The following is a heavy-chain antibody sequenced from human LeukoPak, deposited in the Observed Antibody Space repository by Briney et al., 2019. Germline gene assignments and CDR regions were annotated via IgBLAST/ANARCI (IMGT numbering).Heavy chain of an antibody. Sequence: SETLSLTCAVYGGSFSGYYWSWIRQTPGKGLEWIGEINHSGSTNYNPSLKSRVTISVDTSKNQFSLKLSSVTAADTAVYYCARKPHYDILTGYYTIDYWGQGTLVTVSS. J-gene: IGHJ4*02. V-gene: IGHV4-34*01. D-gene: IGHD3-9*01. CDR2: INHSGST. CDR1: GGSFSGYY. CDR3: ARKPHYDILTGYYTIDY.